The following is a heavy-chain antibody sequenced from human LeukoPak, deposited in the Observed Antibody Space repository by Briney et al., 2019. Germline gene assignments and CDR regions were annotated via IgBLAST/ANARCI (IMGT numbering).Heavy chain of an antibody. V-gene: IGHV1-18*04. D-gene: IGHD5-18*01. CDR3: ARGPEVDTAMVFQYYFDY. CDR1: GYTFTSYG. CDR2: ISVYNGNT. Sequence: ASVKVSCKASGYTFTSYGISWVRQAPGQGREWMGWISVYNGNTNYAQKLQGRVTMTTDTSTSTAYMELRSLRSDDTAVYYCARGPEVDTAMVFQYYFDYWGQGTLVTVSS. J-gene: IGHJ4*02.